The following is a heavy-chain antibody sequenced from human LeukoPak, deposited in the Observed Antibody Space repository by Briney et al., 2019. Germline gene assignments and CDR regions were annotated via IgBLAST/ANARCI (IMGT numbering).Heavy chain of an antibody. V-gene: IGHV3-30*02. CDR1: GFTFSSYG. CDR2: IRYDGSNK. J-gene: IGHJ6*03. CDR3: ARVTSGITGGTYYYYYMDV. D-gene: IGHD6-13*01. Sequence: PGGSLRLSCAASGFTFSSYGMHWVRQAPGKGLEWVAFIRYDGSNKYYADSVKGRFTISRDNVKNSLYLQMNSLRAEDTAVYYCARVTSGITGGTYYYYYMDVWGKGTTVTVSS.